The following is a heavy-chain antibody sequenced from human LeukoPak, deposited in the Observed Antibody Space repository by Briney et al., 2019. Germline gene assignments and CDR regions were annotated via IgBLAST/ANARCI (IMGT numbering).Heavy chain of an antibody. D-gene: IGHD2-2*01. V-gene: IGHV4-34*01. J-gene: IGHJ6*02. CDR2: INHSGST. CDR3: ARGRYCSSTSCYVGAYYYYGMDV. Sequence: SETLPLTCAVYGGSFSGYYWSWIRQPPGKGLEWIGEINHSGSTNYNPSLKSRVTISVDTSKNQFSLKLSSVTAADTAVYYCARGRYCSSTSCYVGAYYYYGMDVWGQGTTVTVSS. CDR1: GGSFSGYY.